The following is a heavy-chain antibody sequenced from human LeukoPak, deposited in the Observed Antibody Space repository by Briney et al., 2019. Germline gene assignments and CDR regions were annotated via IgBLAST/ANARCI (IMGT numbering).Heavy chain of an antibody. Sequence: PSETLSLTCTVSGGSISSYYWSWIWQPPGKGLEWIGYIYYSGSTNYNPSLKSRVTISVDTSKNQFSLKLSSVTAADTAVYYCARSIQLWDYYFDYWGQGTLVTVSS. CDR1: GGSISSYY. J-gene: IGHJ4*02. CDR3: ARSIQLWDYYFDY. CDR2: IYYSGST. D-gene: IGHD5-18*01. V-gene: IGHV4-59*08.